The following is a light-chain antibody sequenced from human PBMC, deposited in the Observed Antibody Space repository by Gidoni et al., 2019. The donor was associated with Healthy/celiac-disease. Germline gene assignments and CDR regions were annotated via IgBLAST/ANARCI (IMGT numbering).Light chain of an antibody. CDR2: DAT. Sequence: EIVLTQSPATLSLSPGERATLSCRASQSVSSYLAWYQQKPGQAPRLLIYDATNRATGIPAQFRGRGSGTGFTLTNSSLEAEDFAVYYCQQRSNWPTFGGGTKVEIK. V-gene: IGKV3-11*01. J-gene: IGKJ4*01. CDR1: QSVSSY. CDR3: QQRSNWPT.